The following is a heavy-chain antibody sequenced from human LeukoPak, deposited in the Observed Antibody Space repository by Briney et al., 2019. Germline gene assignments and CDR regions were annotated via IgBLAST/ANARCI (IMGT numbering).Heavy chain of an antibody. CDR1: GYTFTSYG. CDR2: ISSSSSYI. Sequence: ASVKVSCKASGYTFTSYGISWVRQAPGQGLEWVSSISSSSSYIYYADSVKGRFTISRDNAKNSLYLQMNSLRAEDTAVYYCARTEPRGYSGYDNDYWGQGTLVTVSS. CDR3: ARTEPRGYSGYDNDY. D-gene: IGHD5-12*01. J-gene: IGHJ4*02. V-gene: IGHV3-21*01.